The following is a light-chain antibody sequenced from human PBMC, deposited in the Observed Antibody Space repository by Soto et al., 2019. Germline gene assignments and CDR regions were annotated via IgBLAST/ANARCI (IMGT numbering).Light chain of an antibody. V-gene: IGKV1-39*01. J-gene: IGKJ2*01. CDR2: AAS. CDR1: QSISSY. CDR3: QQSYSTPDT. Sequence: DIQMTQSPSSLSASVGDRVTITCRASQSISSYLNWYQQNPGKAPKLLIYAASSLQSGVPSRFSGSRSGTDFTLTISSLQPEDFATYYCQQSYSTPDTFGQGTKLAIK.